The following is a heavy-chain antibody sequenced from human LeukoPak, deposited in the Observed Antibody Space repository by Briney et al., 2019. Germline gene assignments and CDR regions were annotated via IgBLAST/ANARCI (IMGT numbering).Heavy chain of an antibody. CDR2: VSAYNGNT. CDR3: ARDWCVGQYYYGSGSYCY. D-gene: IGHD3-10*01. V-gene: IGHV1-18*01. Sequence: ASVKVSCKASGGTFSNYGISWVRQAPGQGLEWMGWVSAYNGNTNYAQKVQDRVTMTTDTSTSTAYMELRSLRSDDTAVYYCARDWCVGQYYYGSGSYCYWGQGTLVTVSS. J-gene: IGHJ4*02. CDR1: GGTFSNYG.